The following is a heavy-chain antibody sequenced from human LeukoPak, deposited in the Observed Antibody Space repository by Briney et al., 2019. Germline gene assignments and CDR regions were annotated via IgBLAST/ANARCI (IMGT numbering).Heavy chain of an antibody. J-gene: IGHJ4*02. CDR3: ARDSGEVPDY. CDR1: GYTFNGYY. V-gene: IGHV1-2*02. D-gene: IGHD3-10*01. CDR2: INPNNGGT. Sequence: GASVKVSCKSSGYTFNGYYMHWVRQAPRQGLEWMGWINPNNGGTKYAQNFQGRVTMTRDTSISTAYMELDRLRFDDTAVYYCARDSGEVPDYWGQGTLVTVSS.